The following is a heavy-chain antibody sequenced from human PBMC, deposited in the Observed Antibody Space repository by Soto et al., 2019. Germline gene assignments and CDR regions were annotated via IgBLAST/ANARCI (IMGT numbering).Heavy chain of an antibody. CDR3: ARDIGNDGYYYYGMDV. J-gene: IGHJ6*02. CDR1: GYTFTSYA. Sequence: ASVKVSCKASGYTFTSYAMHWVRQAPGQRLEWMGWINAGNGNTKYSQKFQGRVTITADKSTSTAYMELSSLRSEDTAVYYCARDIGNDGYYYYGMDVWGQGTTVTVSS. V-gene: IGHV1-3*01. CDR2: INAGNGNT. D-gene: IGHD1-1*01.